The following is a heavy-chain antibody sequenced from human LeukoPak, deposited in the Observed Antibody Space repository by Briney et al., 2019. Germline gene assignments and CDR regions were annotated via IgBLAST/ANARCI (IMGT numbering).Heavy chain of an antibody. Sequence: PGGSLRLSCAVSGITFSNYGMSWVRQAPGKGLEWVAGISGSGGSTNYADSVKGRFSISRDNPKNTLYLQMNSLRAEDTAVYFCAKRGVVIRVILVGFHKEAYYFDSWGQGALVTVSS. V-gene: IGHV3-23*01. D-gene: IGHD3-22*01. CDR3: AKRGVVIRVILVGFHKEAYYFDS. CDR2: ISGSGGST. CDR1: GITFSNYG. J-gene: IGHJ4*02.